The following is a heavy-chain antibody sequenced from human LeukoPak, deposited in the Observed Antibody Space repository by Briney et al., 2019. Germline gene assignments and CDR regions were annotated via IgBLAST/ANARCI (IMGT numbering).Heavy chain of an antibody. CDR1: GYSFTSYW. CDR2: IYPGDSDT. CDR3: ARLGVAVAGTKYFQH. V-gene: IGHV5-51*01. D-gene: IGHD6-19*01. J-gene: IGHJ1*01. Sequence: GESLKISRKGSGYSFTSYWIGWVRQMPGKGLEWMGIIYPGDSDTRYSPSFQGQVTISADKSISTAYLQWSSLKASDTATYYCARLGVAVAGTKYFQHWGQGTPVTVSS.